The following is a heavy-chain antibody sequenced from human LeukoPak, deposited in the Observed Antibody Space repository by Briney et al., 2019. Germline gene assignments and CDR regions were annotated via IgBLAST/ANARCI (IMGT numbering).Heavy chain of an antibody. CDR1: GGSFSGYY. Sequence: SETLSLTCAVYGGSFSGYYWSWIRQPPGKGLEWIGEINHSGSNNYNRSLKSRVTIPVDTPKNQFSLKLSSVTAADTPGYSLAGGYCSSTSCDTFGYWGQGTLVTVSS. D-gene: IGHD2-2*02. V-gene: IGHV4-34*01. CDR2: INHSGSN. CDR3: AGGYCSSTSCDTFGY. J-gene: IGHJ4*02.